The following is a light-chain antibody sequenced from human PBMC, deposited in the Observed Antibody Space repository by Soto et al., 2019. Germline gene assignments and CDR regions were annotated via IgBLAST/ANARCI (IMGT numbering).Light chain of an antibody. V-gene: IGLV2-23*01. CDR1: SSDIGNYNL. J-gene: IGLJ2*01. Sequence: QSVLTQPASVSGSPGQSITISCTGTSSDIGNYNLVSWYQHHPGKAPKLMIYEATKRPSGVSNRISGSQSGNTASLTISGLQDEDEADYFCSSFVGGSDVIFGGGTKVTVL. CDR2: EAT. CDR3: SSFVGGSDVI.